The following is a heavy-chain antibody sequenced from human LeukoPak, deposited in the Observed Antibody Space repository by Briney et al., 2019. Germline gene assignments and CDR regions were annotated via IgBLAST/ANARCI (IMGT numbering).Heavy chain of an antibody. Sequence: PSETLSLTCTVSGGSISSYYWSWIRQPPGKGLEWVGYIYYSGSTNYNPSLKSRVTISVDTSKNQFSLKPSSVTAADTAVYYCARGTAMVTWTLDYWGQGTLVTVSS. J-gene: IGHJ4*02. CDR1: GGSISSYY. CDR3: ARGTAMVTWTLDY. D-gene: IGHD5-18*01. V-gene: IGHV4-59*01. CDR2: IYYSGST.